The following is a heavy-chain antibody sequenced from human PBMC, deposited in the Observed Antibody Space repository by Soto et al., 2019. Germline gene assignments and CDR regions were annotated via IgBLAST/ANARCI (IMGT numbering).Heavy chain of an antibody. CDR2: IGGGSEKI. Sequence: GGSLRLSRAASGFSFSNFAMSWVRQTPGRGLEWVSSIGGGSEKIYYSDSVKGRFTISRDNSKNTLYLQMNSLRAEDTALFFCARIFGAYDYFDFWGQGTPVTVSS. V-gene: IGHV3-23*01. D-gene: IGHD3-3*01. J-gene: IGHJ4*02. CDR1: GFSFSNFA. CDR3: ARIFGAYDYFDF.